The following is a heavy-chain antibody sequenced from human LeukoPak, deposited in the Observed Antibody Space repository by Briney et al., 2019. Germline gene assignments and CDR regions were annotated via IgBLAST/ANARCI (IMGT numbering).Heavy chain of an antibody. Sequence: SQTLSLTCTVSGGSISSHYWSWIRQPPGKGLEWIGYIYYSGSTNYNPSLKSRVTISVDTSKNQFSLKLGSVTAADTAVYYCARVSAYCGGDCYRYFDYWGQGTLVTVSS. V-gene: IGHV4-59*11. CDR3: ARVSAYCGGDCYRYFDY. D-gene: IGHD2-21*02. CDR2: IYYSGST. J-gene: IGHJ4*02. CDR1: GGSISSHY.